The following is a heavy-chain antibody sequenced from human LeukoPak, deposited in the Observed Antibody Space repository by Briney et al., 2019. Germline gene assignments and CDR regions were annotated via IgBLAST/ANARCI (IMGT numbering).Heavy chain of an antibody. CDR3: ARIILAGGTGWLPFDY. V-gene: IGHV4-39*01. CDR1: GGSISSSSYS. J-gene: IGHJ4*01. D-gene: IGHD6-13*01. CDR2: MYYSGST. Sequence: PSETLSLTCTVSGGSISSSSYSWGWIRQPPGKGLEWIGTMYYSGSTYYNPSLKSRVTISVDTSKNQFSLKLSSVTAADTAVYYCARIILAGGTGWLPFDYWGHGTLVTVSS.